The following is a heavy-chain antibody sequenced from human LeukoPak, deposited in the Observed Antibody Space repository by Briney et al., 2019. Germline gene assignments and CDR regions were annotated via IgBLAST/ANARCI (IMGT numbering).Heavy chain of an antibody. CDR1: GGSISSSSYY. D-gene: IGHD1-14*01. Sequence: PSETPSLTCTVSGGSISSSSYYWGWIRQPPGKGLEWIGSIYYSGSTYYNPSLKSRVTISVDTSKNQFSLMLSSVTAADTAVYYCARHNRDDFNSYYFDYWGQGTLVTVSS. V-gene: IGHV4-39*01. CDR2: IYYSGST. CDR3: ARHNRDDFNSYYFDY. J-gene: IGHJ4*02.